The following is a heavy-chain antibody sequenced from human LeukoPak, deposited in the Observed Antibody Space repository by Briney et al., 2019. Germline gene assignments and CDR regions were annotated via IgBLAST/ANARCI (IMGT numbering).Heavy chain of an antibody. J-gene: IGHJ3*02. D-gene: IGHD2/OR15-2a*01. CDR3: AGTTTKVAFDI. Sequence: SETLSLTCTVSGGSISSYYWSWLRQPAGKGLEWIGRIYTSGSTNYNPSLKSRVTMSVDTSKNHFSLKLSSVTAADTAVYYCAGTTTKVAFDIWGQGTMVTVSS. CDR2: IYTSGST. V-gene: IGHV4-4*07. CDR1: GGSISSYY.